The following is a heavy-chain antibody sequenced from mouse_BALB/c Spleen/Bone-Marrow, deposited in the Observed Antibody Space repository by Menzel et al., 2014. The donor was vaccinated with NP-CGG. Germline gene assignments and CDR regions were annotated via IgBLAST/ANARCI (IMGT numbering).Heavy chain of an antibody. J-gene: IGHJ4*01. V-gene: IGHV1-69*02. CDR3: TRYGNSHYYAIDY. Sequence: QVQLQQSGAELVRPGASLKLSCRASGYTFTSYWINWVKQRPEQGLEWIGNIYPSDSYINYNQRFKDKATLTVDKSSSTAYMQLSSPTSEDSAVYYCTRYGNSHYYAIDYWGQGTSVTVSS. CDR2: IYPSDSYI. CDR1: GYTFTSYW. D-gene: IGHD1-1*01.